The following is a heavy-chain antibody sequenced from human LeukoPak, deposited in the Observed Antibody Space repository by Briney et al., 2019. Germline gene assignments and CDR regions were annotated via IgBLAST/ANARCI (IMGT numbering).Heavy chain of an antibody. Sequence: GGSLRLSCVASGFSFDDYGMSWVRQAPGKGLEWVSGINWNGGSTGYADSVKGRFTISRDNAKNSLYLRMNSLRAEDTALHYCARGGSTGWYSFDYWGQGTLVTVSS. J-gene: IGHJ4*02. D-gene: IGHD6-19*01. CDR2: INWNGGST. CDR1: GFSFDDYG. V-gene: IGHV3-20*04. CDR3: ARGGSTGWYSFDY.